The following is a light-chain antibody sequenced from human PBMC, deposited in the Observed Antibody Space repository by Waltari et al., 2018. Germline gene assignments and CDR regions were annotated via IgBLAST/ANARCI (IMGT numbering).Light chain of an antibody. CDR2: ETS. Sequence: EVVLTQSPATLSLSPGDRATLSCRASQGGIDYLAWYQQRPGQAPRLLIYETSNRAPGIPARFRGSGSGADFTLTINSLQPEDFAVYYCQHRDRTFGQGTKVEIK. V-gene: IGKV3-11*01. CDR3: QHRDRT. J-gene: IGKJ1*01. CDR1: QGGIDY.